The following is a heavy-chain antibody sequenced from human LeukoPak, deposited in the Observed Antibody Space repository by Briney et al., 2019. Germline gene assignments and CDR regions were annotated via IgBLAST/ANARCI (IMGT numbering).Heavy chain of an antibody. V-gene: IGHV1-2*02. Sequence: ASVKVSCKASGYTFTGYYMHWVRQAPGQGLEWMGWINPNSGGTNYAQKFQGRVTMTRDTSISTAYMELSRLRSDDTAVYYCARRDIVATYEYYFDYWGQGTLVPVSS. CDR1: GYTFTGYY. CDR2: INPNSGGT. D-gene: IGHD5-12*01. CDR3: ARRDIVATYEYYFDY. J-gene: IGHJ4*02.